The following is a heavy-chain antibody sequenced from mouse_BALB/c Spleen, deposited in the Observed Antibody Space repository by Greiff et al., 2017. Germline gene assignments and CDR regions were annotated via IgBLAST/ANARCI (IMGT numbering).Heavy chain of an antibody. J-gene: IGHJ1*01. CDR2: IDPSDSYT. CDR3: VVWNREGYFDV. Sequence: QVQLQQPGAELVKPGASVKLSCKASGYTFTSYWMHWVKQRPGQGLEWIGEIDPSDSYTNYNQKFKGKATLTVDKSSSTAYLQLSSLTSEDSAVYFCVVWNREGYFDVWGAGTTVTVYS. V-gene: IGHV1-69*02. D-gene: IGHD2-10*02. CDR1: GYTFTSYW.